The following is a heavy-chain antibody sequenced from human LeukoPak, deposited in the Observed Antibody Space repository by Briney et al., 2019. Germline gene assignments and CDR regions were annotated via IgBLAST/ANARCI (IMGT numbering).Heavy chain of an antibody. J-gene: IGHJ4*02. CDR1: GFTLSGPT. Sequence: PGGALRLSCAVSGFTLSGPTMHWVRQPSGEGLEGVGRIRSKASNYATAYAASVGGRFTISRDDSKNTAYLQMNSLKTEDTAVYYCTSRLFPFDFWGQGTLVTVSS. D-gene: IGHD2/OR15-2a*01. CDR3: TSRLFPFDF. CDR2: IRSKASNYAT. V-gene: IGHV3-73*01.